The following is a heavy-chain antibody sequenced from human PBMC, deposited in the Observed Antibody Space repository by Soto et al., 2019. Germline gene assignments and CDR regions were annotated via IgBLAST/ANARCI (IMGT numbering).Heavy chain of an antibody. D-gene: IGHD2-15*01. J-gene: IGHJ6*03. CDR1: GFTFSSYS. CDR2: ISSSSSYI. V-gene: IGHV3-21*01. CDR3: ARSYCSGGSCYSANYYYYYMDV. Sequence: LRLSCAASGFTFSSYSMNWVRQAPGKGLEWVSSISSSSSYIYYADSVKGRFTISRDNAKNSLYLQMNSLRAEDTAVYYCARSYCSGGSCYSANYYYYYMDVWGKGTTVTVSS.